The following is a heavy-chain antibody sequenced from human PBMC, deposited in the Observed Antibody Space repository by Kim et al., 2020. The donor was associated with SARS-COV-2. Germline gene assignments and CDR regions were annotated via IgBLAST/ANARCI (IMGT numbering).Heavy chain of an antibody. Sequence: SETLSLTCAVYGGSFSGYYWSWIRQPPGKGLEWIGEINHSGSTNYNPSLKSRVTISVDTSKNQFSLKLSSVTAADTAVYYCARIRAFYYGSGSHMVFYYYGMDVWGQGTTVTVSS. CDR3: ARIRAFYYGSGSHMVFYYYGMDV. D-gene: IGHD3-10*01. V-gene: IGHV4-34*01. CDR1: GGSFSGYY. CDR2: INHSGST. J-gene: IGHJ6*02.